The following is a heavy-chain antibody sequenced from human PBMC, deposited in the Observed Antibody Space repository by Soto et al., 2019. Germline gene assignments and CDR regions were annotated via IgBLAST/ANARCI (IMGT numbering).Heavy chain of an antibody. D-gene: IGHD3-3*01. CDR1: GFSLTTSGVG. V-gene: IGHV2-5*02. Sequence: QITLNESGPTVVRPTETLTLTCRFSGFSLTTSGVGVGWIRQSPGKAPEWLALIYWDDDKRYSASLKSGLTITKDTSENQVVLTVSDLDPTDTATYYCAHRVLRTVFGLVTTTAIYFDFWGQGTPVAVSS. CDR2: IYWDDDK. J-gene: IGHJ4*02. CDR3: AHRVLRTVFGLVTTTAIYFDF.